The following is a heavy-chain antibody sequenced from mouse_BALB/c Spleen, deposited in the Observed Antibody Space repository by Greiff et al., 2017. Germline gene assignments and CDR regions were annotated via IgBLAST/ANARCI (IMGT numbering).Heavy chain of an antibody. V-gene: IGHV2-6-7*01. CDR2: IWGDGST. CDR1: GFSLTGYG. Sequence: VQLQESGPGLVAPSQSLSITCTVSGFSLTGYGVNWVRQPPGKGLEWLGMIWGDGSTDYNSALKSRLSISKDNSKSQVFLKMNSLQTDDTARYYCARAGNYWYFDVWGAGTTVTVSS. J-gene: IGHJ1*01. D-gene: IGHD1-1*01. CDR3: ARAGNYWYFDV.